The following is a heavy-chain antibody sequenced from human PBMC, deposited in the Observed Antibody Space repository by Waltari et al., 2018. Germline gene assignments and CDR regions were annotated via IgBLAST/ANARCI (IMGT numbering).Heavy chain of an antibody. V-gene: IGHV3-74*01. CDR1: GFTFSSYW. D-gene: IGHD3-9*01. CDR3: TRAGYYRFDY. CDR2: SNNDGKST. Sequence: EVQLVESGGGLVQPGGSLRLSCVASGFTFSSYWLHWGRQAPGTGLVLDSSSNNDGKSTSCADSGEGRFTISRDNTKNTLYLQMNSLRAEDTAVYYCTRAGYYRFDYWGQGTLATVSS. J-gene: IGHJ4*02.